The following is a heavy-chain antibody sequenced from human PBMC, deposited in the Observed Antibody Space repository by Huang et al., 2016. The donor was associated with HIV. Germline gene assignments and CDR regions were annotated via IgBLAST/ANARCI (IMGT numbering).Heavy chain of an antibody. CDR3: LPGRGGYYPY. CDR2: IYWDDYN. Sequence: QITLKESGPTLMKPTQTLTLPCTFSGFSVSDSGMAVAWIRQPPGKALEWLALIYWDDYNRYSPALRNRLTIAKDIDKNQVVLRMTDLDPADTATYYCLPGRGGYYPYWGQGTLVTVSS. J-gene: IGHJ4*02. V-gene: IGHV2-5*02. CDR1: GFSVSDSGMA. D-gene: IGHD3-3*01.